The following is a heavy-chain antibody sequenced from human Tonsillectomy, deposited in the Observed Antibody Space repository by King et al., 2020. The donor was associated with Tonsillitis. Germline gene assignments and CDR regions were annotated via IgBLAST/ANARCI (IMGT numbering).Heavy chain of an antibody. CDR2: ISSNGGST. J-gene: IGHJ4*02. CDR3: VKGRCSSTSCLFYFDY. D-gene: IGHD2-2*01. CDR1: GFTFSSYG. V-gene: IGHV3-64D*06. Sequence: VQLVESGGGLVQPGGSLRLSCSASGFTFSSYGMHWVRQAPGKGLEYVSAISSNGGSTYCADSVKGRFTISRDNSKNTLYLQMSSLRAEDTAVYYCVKGRCSSTSCLFYFDYWGQGTLVTVSS.